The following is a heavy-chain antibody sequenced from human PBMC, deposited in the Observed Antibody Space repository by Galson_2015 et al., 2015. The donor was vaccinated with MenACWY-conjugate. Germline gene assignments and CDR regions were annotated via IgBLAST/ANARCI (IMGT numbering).Heavy chain of an antibody. Sequence: SVKVSCKASGGTFSSYAISWVRQAPGQGLEWMGRIIPILGIANYAQKFQGRVTITADKSTSTAYMELSSLRSEDTAVYYCARGGTVTTPSFDYWGQGTLVTVSS. CDR1: GGTFSSYA. D-gene: IGHD4-17*01. V-gene: IGHV1-69*04. CDR3: ARGGTVTTPSFDY. J-gene: IGHJ4*02. CDR2: IIPILGIA.